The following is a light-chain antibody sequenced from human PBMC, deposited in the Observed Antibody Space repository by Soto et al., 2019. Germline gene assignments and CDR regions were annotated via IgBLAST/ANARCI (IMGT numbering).Light chain of an antibody. CDR1: SSDIGGLYDY. CDR3: SAYSSDATHVV. V-gene: IGLV2-14*03. Sequence: QSVLSQPASVSGSPGQSITISCTGTSSDIGGLYDYVSWYQQHPGKAPKLLIYDVNARPSGVSDRFSGSKSGNTASLTISVLQAEDEADYFCSAYSSDATHVVFGGGTKLTVL. J-gene: IGLJ2*01. CDR2: DVN.